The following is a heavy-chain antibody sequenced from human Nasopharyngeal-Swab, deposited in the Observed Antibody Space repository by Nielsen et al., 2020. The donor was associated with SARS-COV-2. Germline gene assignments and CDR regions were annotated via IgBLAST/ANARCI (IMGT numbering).Heavy chain of an antibody. J-gene: IGHJ6*02. Sequence: GGSLRLSCAASGFTFNNYNFNWVRQAPGKGLEWVSSISSSSSYIRYADSVKGRFTISRDNAKNSLYPQMNSLRAEDTAAYYCARDGLDYDFWSAYFMDVWGQGTTVTVSS. CDR2: ISSSSSYI. CDR1: GFTFNNYN. V-gene: IGHV3-21*01. D-gene: IGHD3-3*01. CDR3: ARDGLDYDFWSAYFMDV.